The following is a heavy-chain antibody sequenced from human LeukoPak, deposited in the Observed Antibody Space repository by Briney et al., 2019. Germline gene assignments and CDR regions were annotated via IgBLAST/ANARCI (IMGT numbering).Heavy chain of an antibody. J-gene: IGHJ6*02. CDR3: AREADSSGYYRYYYYGMDV. D-gene: IGHD3-22*01. V-gene: IGHV3-33*01. Sequence: GGSLRLSCAASGFTFSSYGMHWVRQAPGKGLEWVAVIWYDGSNKYYADSVKGRFTISRDNSKNTLYLQMNSLRAEDTAVYYCAREADSSGYYRYYYYGMDVWGQGTTVTVSS. CDR1: GFTFSSYG. CDR2: IWYDGSNK.